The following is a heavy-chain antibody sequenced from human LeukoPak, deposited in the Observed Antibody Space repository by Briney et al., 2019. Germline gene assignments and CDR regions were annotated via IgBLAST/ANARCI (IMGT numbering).Heavy chain of an antibody. Sequence: PGGCLRLSRVASRFTLSRYVRHCVRQARGRGVEWVGVISYDGSNKHYAYSVEGRFNITRDNSKNTLYLQMNSLRGEDTAVYYCAKGLSGSYVGGFDYWGQGTLVTVPS. CDR3: AKGLSGSYVGGFDY. J-gene: IGHJ4*02. D-gene: IGHD1-26*01. CDR2: ISYDGSNK. V-gene: IGHV3-30*18. CDR1: RFTLSRYV.